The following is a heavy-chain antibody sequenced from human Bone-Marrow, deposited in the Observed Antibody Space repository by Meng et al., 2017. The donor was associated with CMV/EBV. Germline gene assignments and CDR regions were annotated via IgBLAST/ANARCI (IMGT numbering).Heavy chain of an antibody. D-gene: IGHD2-2*01. CDR2: IIPIFGTA. CDR3: ARDRHCSSTSCSMIDAFDI. Sequence: SAKVSCKASGGTFSSYAISRVRQAPGQGLEWMGGIIPIFGTANYAQKFQGRVTITTDESTSTAYMELSSRRSEDTAVYYCARDRHCSSTSCSMIDAFDIWGQGTMVTVSS. J-gene: IGHJ3*02. V-gene: IGHV1-69*05. CDR1: GGTFSSYA.